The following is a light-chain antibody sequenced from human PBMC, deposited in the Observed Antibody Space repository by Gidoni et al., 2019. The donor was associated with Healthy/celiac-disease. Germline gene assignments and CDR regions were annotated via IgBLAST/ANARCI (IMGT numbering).Light chain of an antibody. Sequence: EIVLTQSPGTLSLSPGERATLSCRASQSVSSGYLAWYQQKPGQAPRLLICGASSRATGIPDRFSGSGSGTDFTLTISRLEPEDFAVYYCQQYGSSRTFGQGTKVEIK. V-gene: IGKV3-20*01. CDR1: QSVSSGY. CDR2: GAS. J-gene: IGKJ1*01. CDR3: QQYGSSRT.